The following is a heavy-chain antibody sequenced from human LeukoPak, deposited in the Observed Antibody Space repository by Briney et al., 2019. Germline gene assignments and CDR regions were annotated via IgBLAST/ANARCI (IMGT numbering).Heavy chain of an antibody. CDR2: ISSRGTSI. CDR3: GRGQWGAFHFDF. CDR1: GFTVSSNY. V-gene: IGHV3-48*03. Sequence: TGGSLRLSCAASGFTVSSNYMNWVRQAPRKGLEWVSYISSRGTSINYADSVKGRFTISRDNAKNALYLQMNSLRVEDTAVYFCGRGQWGAFHFDFGGQGTLVSVSS. D-gene: IGHD1-26*01. J-gene: IGHJ4*02.